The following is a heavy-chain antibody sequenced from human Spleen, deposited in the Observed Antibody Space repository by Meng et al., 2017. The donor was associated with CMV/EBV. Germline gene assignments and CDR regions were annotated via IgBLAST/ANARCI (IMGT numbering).Heavy chain of an antibody. CDR1: GGSISTSSYY. D-gene: IGHD3-3*01. V-gene: IGHV4-39*02. CDR3: ARDRRGQITVFAF. CDR2: IHYSGNT. J-gene: IGHJ4*02. Sequence: SETLSLTCTVSGGSISTSSYYWGWIRQPPGKGLEWIGSIHYSGNTYYNPSLKSRVTISADTSKNHFSLRLSSVTAADTAVYYCARDRRGQITVFAFWGQGTLVTVSS.